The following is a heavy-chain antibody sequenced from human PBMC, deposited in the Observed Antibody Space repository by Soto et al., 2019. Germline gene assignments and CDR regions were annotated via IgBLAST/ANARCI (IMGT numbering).Heavy chain of an antibody. CDR3: ASRGGVASDY. Sequence: QVQLQESGPGLVKPSETLSLTCTVSGGSISSYYWSWIRQPPGKGLEWIGYIYYSGSTYYNPSLKSRVTISVDTSKNQFSLKLSSVTAADTAVYYCASRGGVASDYWGQGTLVTVSS. J-gene: IGHJ4*02. CDR1: GGSISSYY. V-gene: IGHV4-59*08. CDR2: IYYSGST. D-gene: IGHD2-8*01.